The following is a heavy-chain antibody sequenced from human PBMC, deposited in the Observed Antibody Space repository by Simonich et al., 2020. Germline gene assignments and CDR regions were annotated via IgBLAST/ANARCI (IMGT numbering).Heavy chain of an antibody. CDR3: AKEESYSSTSCDDAFDI. CDR2: FVVRGGST. Sequence: EVQLLESGGGLVQPGGSLRLSCAASGFTFSSYAMSWVRQAPGKGLEWVSAFVVRGGSTYAADPVKGRFTISRDNSKNTLYLQMNSLRAEDTAVYYCAKEESYSSTSCDDAFDIWGQGTMVTVSS. V-gene: IGHV3-23*01. CDR1: GFTFSSYA. D-gene: IGHD2-2*01. J-gene: IGHJ3*02.